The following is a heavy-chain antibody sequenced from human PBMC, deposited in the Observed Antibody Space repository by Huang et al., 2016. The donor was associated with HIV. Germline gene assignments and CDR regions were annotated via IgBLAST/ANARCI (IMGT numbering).Heavy chain of an antibody. CDR1: GFTFNKFD. D-gene: IGHD1-26*01. V-gene: IGHV3-30*18. CDR3: AKDGRGSGTYYDYFEY. CDR2: SSYDGSRE. J-gene: IGHJ4*02. Sequence: QVQLVESGGGVVQPGRSLRLSCAAFGFTFNKFDMHWVRPAPGKGWEWVAVSSYDGSREYHADSVRGRFTISRDNSKNTVHLQMNSLRVEDTAVYYCAKDGRGSGTYYDYFEYWGQGTLVTVSS.